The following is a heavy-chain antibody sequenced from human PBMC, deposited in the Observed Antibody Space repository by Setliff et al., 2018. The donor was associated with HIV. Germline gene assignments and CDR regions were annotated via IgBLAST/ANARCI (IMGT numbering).Heavy chain of an antibody. J-gene: IGHJ4*02. CDR2: VSHTGIT. D-gene: IGHD2-21*01. CDR1: GGSLSGYY. CDR3: ARVVGLSALDY. Sequence: SETLSLTCAVYGGSLSGYYWRWIRQPPGKGLEWIGDVSHTGITNYNPSLKSRITISADTPKNQFSLKLSSVTAADTAVYYCARVVGLSALDYWGQGTLVTVSS. V-gene: IGHV4-34*01.